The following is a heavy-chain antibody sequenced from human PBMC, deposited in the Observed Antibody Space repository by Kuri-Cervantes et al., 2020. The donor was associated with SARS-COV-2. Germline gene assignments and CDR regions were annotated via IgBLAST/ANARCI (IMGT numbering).Heavy chain of an antibody. CDR1: GGSFSGYY. CDR2: INHSGST. Sequence: SQTLSLTCAVYGGSFSGYYWSWIRQPPGKGLEWIGEINHSGSTNYNPSLKSRVTISVDTSKNQFSLKLSSVTAADTAVYYCARHGYCSGGSCYSGSDWFDPWGQGTLVTVSS. V-gene: IGHV4-34*01. D-gene: IGHD2-15*01. CDR3: ARHGYCSGGSCYSGSDWFDP. J-gene: IGHJ5*02.